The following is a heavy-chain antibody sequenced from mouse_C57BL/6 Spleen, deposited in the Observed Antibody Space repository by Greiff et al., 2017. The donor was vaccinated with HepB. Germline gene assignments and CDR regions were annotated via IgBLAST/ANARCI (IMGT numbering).Heavy chain of an antibody. Sequence: DVQLVESGGGLVKPGGSLKLSCAASGFTFSSYAMSWVRQTPEKRLEWVATISDGGSYTYYPDNVKGRFTISRDNAKNNLYLQMSHLKSEDTAMYYCARDRGITTVVRRYFDVWGTGTTVTVSS. J-gene: IGHJ1*03. V-gene: IGHV5-4*01. CDR3: ARDRGITTVVRRYFDV. D-gene: IGHD1-1*01. CDR1: GFTFSSYA. CDR2: ISDGGSYT.